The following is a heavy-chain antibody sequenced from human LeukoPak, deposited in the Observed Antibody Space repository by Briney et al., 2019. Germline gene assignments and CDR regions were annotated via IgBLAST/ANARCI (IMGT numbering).Heavy chain of an antibody. Sequence: GGSLRLSCAASGFTVSSNYMSWVRQAPGKGLEWVSVIYSGGSTYYADSVKGRFTISRDNSKNTLYLQMNSLRAEDTAVYYCARLAYCGGDCYSGGFDYWGQGTLVTVSS. CDR3: ARLAYCGGDCYSGGFDY. V-gene: IGHV3-53*01. D-gene: IGHD2-21*02. J-gene: IGHJ4*02. CDR2: IYSGGST. CDR1: GFTVSSNY.